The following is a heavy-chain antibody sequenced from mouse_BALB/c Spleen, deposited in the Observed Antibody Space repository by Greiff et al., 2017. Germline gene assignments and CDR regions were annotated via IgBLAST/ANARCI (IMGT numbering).Heavy chain of an antibody. J-gene: IGHJ4*01. V-gene: IGHV14-3*02. CDR2: IDPANGNT. Sequence: VQLQQSGAELVKPGASVKLSCTASGFNIKDTYMHWVKQRPEQGLEWIGRIDPANGNTKYDPKFQGKATITADTSSNTAYLQLSSLTSEDTAVYYCARAYPYAMDYWGQGTSVTVSA. CDR1: GFNIKDTY. CDR3: ARAYPYAMDY. D-gene: IGHD2-10*01.